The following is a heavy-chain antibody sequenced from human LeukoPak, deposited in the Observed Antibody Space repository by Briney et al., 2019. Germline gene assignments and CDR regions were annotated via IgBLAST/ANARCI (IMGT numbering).Heavy chain of an antibody. D-gene: IGHD3-22*01. CDR3: ARDLNYYDSSGYFQDAFDI. CDR2: ISSSSSYI. CDR1: GFTFSSYS. V-gene: IGHV3-21*01. J-gene: IGHJ3*02. Sequence: GGFLRLSCAASGFTFSSYSMNWVRQAPGKGLEWVSSISSSSSYIYYADSVKGRFTISRDNAKNSLYLQMNSLRAEDTAVYYCARDLNYYDSSGYFQDAFDIWGQGTMVTVSS.